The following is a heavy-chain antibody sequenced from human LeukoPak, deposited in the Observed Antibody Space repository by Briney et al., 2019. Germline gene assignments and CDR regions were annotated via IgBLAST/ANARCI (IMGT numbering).Heavy chain of an antibody. CDR3: LRDYSGF. Sequence: PGGSLRLSCAASGFTFSSYSMNWVRQAPGKGLEWVGNINPDGSGKYYVDSVRGRFTISRDNAKNSLYLQMNSLRAEDTAVYYCLRDYSGFWGQGTLVTISS. D-gene: IGHD2-15*01. CDR1: GFTFSSYS. CDR2: INPDGSGK. J-gene: IGHJ4*02. V-gene: IGHV3-7*04.